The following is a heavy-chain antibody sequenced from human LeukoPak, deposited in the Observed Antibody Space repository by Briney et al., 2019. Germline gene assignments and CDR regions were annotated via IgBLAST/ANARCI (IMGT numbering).Heavy chain of an antibody. D-gene: IGHD3-3*01. CDR1: GGSISSSSYY. Sequence: PSETLSLTCTVSGGSISSSSYYWGWIRQPPGKGLEWIGEINHGGSTNYNPSLKSRVTISVDTSKNQFSLKLSSMTAADTAVYYCVRGHLYDDFWNIARSKWGYYYYYMDVWGKGTTVTVSS. CDR3: VRGHLYDDFWNIARSKWGYYYYYMDV. V-gene: IGHV4-39*07. CDR2: INHGGST. J-gene: IGHJ6*03.